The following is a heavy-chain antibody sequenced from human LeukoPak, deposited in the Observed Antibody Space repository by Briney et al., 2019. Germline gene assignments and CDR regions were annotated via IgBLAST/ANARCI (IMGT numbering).Heavy chain of an antibody. CDR2: ISGSGDST. V-gene: IGHV3-23*01. CDR3: AKGNWITKMEIDY. D-gene: IGHD3-22*01. J-gene: IGHJ4*02. CDR1: GFTFDDYG. Sequence: GGSLRLSCAASGFTFDDYGMSWVRQAPGKGLEWVSGISGSGDSTYSADSVKGRFTISRDNSKNTLYLQMNSLRAEDTAVYYCAKGNWITKMEIDYWGQGTLVTVSS.